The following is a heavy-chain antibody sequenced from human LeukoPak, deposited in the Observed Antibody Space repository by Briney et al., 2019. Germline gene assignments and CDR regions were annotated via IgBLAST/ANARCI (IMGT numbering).Heavy chain of an antibody. J-gene: IGHJ4*02. V-gene: IGHV4-30-2*01. CDR2: IYHSGST. D-gene: IGHD6-6*01. CDR1: GGSISSGGYY. CDR3: ARASIEEGYFDY. Sequence: SQTLSLTCTVSGGSISSGGYYWSWIRQPPGKGLEWIGYIYHSGSTYYNPSLKSRVTISVDRSKNQFSLKLSSVTAADTAVYYCARASIEEGYFDYWGQGTLVTVSS.